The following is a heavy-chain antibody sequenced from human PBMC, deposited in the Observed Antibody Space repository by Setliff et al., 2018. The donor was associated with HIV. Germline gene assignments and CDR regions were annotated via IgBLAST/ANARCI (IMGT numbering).Heavy chain of an antibody. J-gene: IGHJ4*02. V-gene: IGHV1-18*01. CDR3: ARDPTNHFWSAYWPF. D-gene: IGHD3-3*02. CDR2: ISTYSGDT. CDR1: GYTFTTYG. Sequence: VASVKVSCKASGYTFTTYGVSWLRQAPGQGLEWMGWISTYSGDTHYVKKFQGRVTMTADTSTNTVYVELRGLKSDDTAVYFCARDPTNHFWSAYWPFWGQGTLVTVS.